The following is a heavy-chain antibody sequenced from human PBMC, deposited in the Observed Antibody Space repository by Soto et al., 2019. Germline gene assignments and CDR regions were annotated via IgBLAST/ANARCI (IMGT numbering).Heavy chain of an antibody. CDR1: GGSFSGYY. CDR2: INHSGST. V-gene: IGHV4-34*01. J-gene: IGHJ6*03. CDR3: ARVEGYYGSDYYYYMDV. Sequence: PSETLSLTYAVDGGSFSGYYWSWIRQPPGRGLEWIGEINHSGSTNYNPSLKSRVTISVDTSKNQFSLKLSSVTAADTAVYYCARVEGYYGSDYYYYMDVWGKGTTVTVSS. D-gene: IGHD3-10*01.